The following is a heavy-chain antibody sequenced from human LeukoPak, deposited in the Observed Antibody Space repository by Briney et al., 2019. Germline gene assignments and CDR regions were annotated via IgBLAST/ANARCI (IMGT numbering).Heavy chain of an antibody. CDR3: AKDRRLASFDY. Sequence: GGSLRLSCAASGFTFSSYSMNWVRQAPGKGLEWVSGITGRGESTYYADSVKGRFTISRDNSKNTLYLQMNSLRAGDTAIYYCAKDRRLASFDYGGQGTLVTVSS. CDR2: ITGRGEST. D-gene: IGHD6-25*01. J-gene: IGHJ4*02. CDR1: GFTFSSYS. V-gene: IGHV3-23*01.